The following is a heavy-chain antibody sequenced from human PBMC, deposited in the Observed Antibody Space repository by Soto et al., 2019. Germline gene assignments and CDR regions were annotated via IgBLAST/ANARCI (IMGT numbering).Heavy chain of an antibody. V-gene: IGHV2-5*02. D-gene: IGHD6-19*01. CDR1: GFSLSSPAVG. J-gene: IGHJ4*02. Sequence: QITLKESGPTLVKPTQTLTLTCTFSGFSLSSPAVGVNWIRQPPGKALEWLALIYWDDDKQYSPSLRSRLTITKDTSKNQVVLTVTNVDPVDTATYYCAHGSGWLSDYWGQGTLVTVSS. CDR2: IYWDDDK. CDR3: AHGSGWLSDY.